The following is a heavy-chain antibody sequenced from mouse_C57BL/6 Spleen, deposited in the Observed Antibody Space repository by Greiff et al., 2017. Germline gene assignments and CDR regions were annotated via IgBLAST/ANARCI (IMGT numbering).Heavy chain of an antibody. CDR2: IYPRDGST. CDR3: ARRGYDGYPPYAMDY. J-gene: IGHJ4*01. D-gene: IGHD2-3*01. V-gene: IGHV1-78*01. CDR1: GYTFTDHT. Sequence: QVQLQQSDAELVKPGASVKISCKVSGYTFTDHTIHWMKQRPEQGLEWIGYIYPRDGSTKYNEKFKGKATLTADKSSSTAYMQLNSLTSEDSAVYFCARRGYDGYPPYAMDYWGQGTSVTVSS.